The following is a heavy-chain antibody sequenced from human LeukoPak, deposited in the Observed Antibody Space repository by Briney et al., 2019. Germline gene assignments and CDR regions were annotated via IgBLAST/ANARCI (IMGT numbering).Heavy chain of an antibody. CDR3: ARRPYNWNGLDY. J-gene: IGHJ4*02. Sequence: GGSLRLSCAASGFTFSIYAMHWVRQAPGKGLEWVAVISYDGSNKYYADSVTGRCTISRDNSKNKLYLQMNSLRVEDTAVYHCARRPYNWNGLDYWGQGTLVTVSS. CDR2: ISYDGSNK. CDR1: GFTFSIYA. V-gene: IGHV3-30-3*01. D-gene: IGHD1-20*01.